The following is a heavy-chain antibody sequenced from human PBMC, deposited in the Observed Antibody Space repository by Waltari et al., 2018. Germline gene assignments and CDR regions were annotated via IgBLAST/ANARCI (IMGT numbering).Heavy chain of an antibody. CDR3: ARGRNSYGDYLDYFDY. D-gene: IGHD4-17*01. Sequence: QVQLQQWGAGLLKPSETLSLTCAVYGGSFSGYYWSWIRQPPGKGLEWIGEINHSGSTNYNPSLKSRVTISVDTSKNQFSLKLSSVTAADTAVYYCARGRNSYGDYLDYFDYWGQGTLVTVSS. CDR1: GGSFSGYY. V-gene: IGHV4-34*01. J-gene: IGHJ4*02. CDR2: INHSGST.